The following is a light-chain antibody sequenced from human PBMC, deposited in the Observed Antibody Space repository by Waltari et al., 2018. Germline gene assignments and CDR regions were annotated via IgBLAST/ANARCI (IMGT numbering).Light chain of an antibody. V-gene: IGLV2-23*02. Sequence: QSALTQPASVSESPGQSITISCTGTSSDVGNYELVSWYLHNPGKAPNLILYEVNKRPSGVSNRFSGSKSGNTASLTISGLQAEDEADYFCCSYAGSHTWVFGGGTMVTVL. J-gene: IGLJ3*02. CDR1: SSDVGNYEL. CDR2: EVN. CDR3: CSYAGSHTWV.